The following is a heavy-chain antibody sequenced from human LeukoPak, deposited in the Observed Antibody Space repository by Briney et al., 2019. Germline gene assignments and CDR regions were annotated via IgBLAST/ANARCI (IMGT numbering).Heavy chain of an antibody. J-gene: IGHJ3*02. CDR3: AKDGGGKAAPNGGAFDI. Sequence: AGGSLRLSCAASGFTFSNYGMHWVRQAPGKWLEWVAFIRYDGSIKYYADSVKGRFTISRDNSETTLYLQMNSLRAEDTAVYYCAKDGGGKAAPNGGAFDIWGQGTMVTVSS. D-gene: IGHD6-6*01. CDR2: IRYDGSIK. CDR1: GFTFSNYG. V-gene: IGHV3-30*02.